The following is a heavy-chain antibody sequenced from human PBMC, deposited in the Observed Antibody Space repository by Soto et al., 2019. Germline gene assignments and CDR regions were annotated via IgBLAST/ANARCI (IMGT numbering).Heavy chain of an antibody. CDR1: GGSISSSNW. D-gene: IGHD6-25*01. CDR3: ARQRRDFDY. V-gene: IGHV4-4*02. CDR2: IYHSGST. J-gene: IGHJ4*02. Sequence: SETLSLTCAVSGGSISSSNWWSCVRQPPGKGLEWIGEIYHSGSTNYNPSLKSRVTILVDTSKNQFSLNLSSVTAADTAVYYCARQRRDFDYWGQGSLVTVSS.